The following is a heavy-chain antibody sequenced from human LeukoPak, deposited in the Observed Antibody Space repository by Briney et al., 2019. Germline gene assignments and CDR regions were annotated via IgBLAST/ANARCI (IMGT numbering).Heavy chain of an antibody. CDR3: ARAGETIFGAPNWFDP. Sequence: ASVKVSCKASGYTFTSYGISWVRQAPGQGLEWMGWIGAYNGNTNYAQKPQGRVTMTTDTSTSTAYMELRSLRSDDTAVYYCARAGETIFGAPNWFDPWGQGTLVTVSS. J-gene: IGHJ5*02. CDR1: GYTFTSYG. CDR2: IGAYNGNT. V-gene: IGHV1-18*01. D-gene: IGHD3-3*01.